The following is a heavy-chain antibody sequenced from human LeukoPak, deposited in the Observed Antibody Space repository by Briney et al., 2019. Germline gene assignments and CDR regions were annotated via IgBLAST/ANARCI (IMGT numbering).Heavy chain of an antibody. V-gene: IGHV3-30-3*01. CDR2: ISYDGSNK. Sequence: PGGSLRLSCAASGFTFSSYAMHWVRQAPGKGLEWVAVISYDGSNKYYADSVKGRFTISRDNSKNTLYLQVNSLRAEDTAVHYCARDRTSGYDSVDYWGQGTLVTVSS. D-gene: IGHD5-12*01. CDR3: ARDRTSGYDSVDY. J-gene: IGHJ4*02. CDR1: GFTFSSYA.